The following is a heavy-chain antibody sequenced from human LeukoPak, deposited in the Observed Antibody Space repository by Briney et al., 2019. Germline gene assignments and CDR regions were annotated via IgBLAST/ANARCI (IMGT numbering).Heavy chain of an antibody. J-gene: IGHJ4*02. CDR1: GGSFTDYY. V-gene: IGHV4-34*01. CDR3: ARGHMVRGVMTYDY. Sequence: SETLSLTCAVYGGSFTDYYWSWIRHLPGKGLEWIGEIHHRAGANYNPSLWGRVTISADTSKNQFSLKLSSVTAADTAVYYCARGHMVRGVMTYDYWGQGTLVTVSS. D-gene: IGHD3-10*01. CDR2: IHHRAGA.